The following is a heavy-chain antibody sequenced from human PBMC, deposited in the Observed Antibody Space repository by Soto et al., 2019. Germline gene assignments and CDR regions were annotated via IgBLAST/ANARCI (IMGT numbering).Heavy chain of an antibody. CDR2: ISSSSSYI. J-gene: IGHJ4*02. CDR1: GFTFSSYS. D-gene: IGHD3-22*01. CDR3: ATLDDYYGSSGYYNYFDY. Sequence: GGSLRLSCAASGFTFSSYSMNWVRQAPGKGLEWASSISSSSSYIYYADSVKGRFTISRDNAKNSLYLQMNSLRAEDTAVYYCATLDDYYGSSGYYNYFDYRGQRTRVAVCS. V-gene: IGHV3-21*01.